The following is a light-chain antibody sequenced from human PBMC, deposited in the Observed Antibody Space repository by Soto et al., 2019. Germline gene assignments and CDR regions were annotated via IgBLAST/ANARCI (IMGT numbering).Light chain of an antibody. CDR3: LQDYNLLT. V-gene: IGKV1-6*01. CDR1: QGIGSD. CDR2: AVS. Sequence: AIEMTQSPSSLSASVGDRVTITCRASQGIGSDLAWYQQRPGKAPKLLIYAVSTLQNGVPSRFSGSGSGTDFTLTSSSLQAEDFATYYCLQDYNLLTFGGGTKVEI. J-gene: IGKJ4*01.